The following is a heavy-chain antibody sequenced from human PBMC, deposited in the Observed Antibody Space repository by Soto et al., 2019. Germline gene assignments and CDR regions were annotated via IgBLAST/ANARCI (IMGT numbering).Heavy chain of an antibody. CDR3: AKGGTYNFDS. CDR2: LYTRGTT. J-gene: IGHJ4*02. Sequence: PSDTLSPTCSVSGASISNFYWSWIRQPAGKGLGWSGRLYTRGTTDYNPSLKSRVTMSINKSKNPVSLSLTSVIAADTAVYYSAKGGTYNFDSWGQGIVVTVS. V-gene: IGHV4-4*07. CDR1: GASISNFY. D-gene: IGHD3-16*01.